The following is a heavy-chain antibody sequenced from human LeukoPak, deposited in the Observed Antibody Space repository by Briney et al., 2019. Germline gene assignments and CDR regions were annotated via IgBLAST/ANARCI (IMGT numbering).Heavy chain of an antibody. CDR3: ARINWDDASDI. J-gene: IGHJ3*02. Sequence: SQTLSLTCAISGDTVSSSIAXXXXIRQSPSXGLEXLGKTYYRSSWHHDYAVSVTGRLTITPDTSKNQFSLQLNSVTPDDTAVYYCARINWDDASDIWGQGTMVTVSS. CDR2: TYYRSSWHH. V-gene: IGHV6-1*01. CDR1: GDTVSSSIAX. D-gene: IGHD1-1*01.